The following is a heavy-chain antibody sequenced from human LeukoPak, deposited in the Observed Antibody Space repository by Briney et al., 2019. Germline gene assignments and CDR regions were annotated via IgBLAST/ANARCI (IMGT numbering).Heavy chain of an antibody. V-gene: IGHV1-18*01. CDR2: ISAYNGNT. J-gene: IGHJ3*02. CDR3: ARDSPPNYSDSSGYYSDAFDI. Sequence: ASVTVSCKASGYTFTIYGISWVRQAPGQGLEWMGWISAYNGNTNYAQKVQGRVTMTTDTSTSTAYMELRGLRSDDTAVYYCARDSPPNYSDSSGYYSDAFDIWGQGTMVTVSS. CDR1: GYTFTIYG. D-gene: IGHD3-22*01.